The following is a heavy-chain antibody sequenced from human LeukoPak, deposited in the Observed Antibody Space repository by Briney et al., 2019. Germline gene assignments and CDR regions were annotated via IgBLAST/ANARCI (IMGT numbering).Heavy chain of an antibody. J-gene: IGHJ4*02. Sequence: ASVTVSCKASGYTFTGYYMHWVRQAPGQGLEWMGWISPNSGGTNYAQKFQGWVTMTRDTSISTAYMELSRLRSDDTAVYYCARAIKKYSSSWYSFGYWGQGTLVTVSS. CDR3: ARAIKKYSSSWYSFGY. CDR1: GYTFTGYY. CDR2: ISPNSGGT. D-gene: IGHD6-13*01. V-gene: IGHV1-2*04.